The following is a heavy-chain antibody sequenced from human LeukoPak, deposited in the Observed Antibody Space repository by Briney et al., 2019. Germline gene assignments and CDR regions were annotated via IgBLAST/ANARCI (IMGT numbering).Heavy chain of an antibody. J-gene: IGHJ6*03. V-gene: IGHV3-7*01. CDR1: GFIFSKYW. CDR2: IQDGSEK. D-gene: IGHD5-18*01. CDR3: ARCGVTAVSGTNYYYYMDV. Sequence: GGSLRLSCAASGFIFSKYWMTWVRQAPGKGLEWVANIQDGSEKYYVDSVEGRFTISRDNAKNSVYLQMNSLRAEDAAVYYCARCGVTAVSGTNYYYYMDVWGRGTAVTVSS.